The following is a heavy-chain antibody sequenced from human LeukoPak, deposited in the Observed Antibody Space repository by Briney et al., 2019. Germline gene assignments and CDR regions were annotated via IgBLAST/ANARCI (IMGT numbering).Heavy chain of an antibody. CDR1: GFTFDDYA. Sequence: PGRSLRLSCAASGFTFDDYAMHWVRQAPGKGLEWVSGISWTSGIIGYAGSVKGRFTISRDNAKNSLYLQMNSLRGEDTALYYCAKDMKATQYYYGMDVWGHGTTVTVSS. CDR2: ISWTSGII. V-gene: IGHV3-9*01. J-gene: IGHJ6*02. CDR3: AKDMKATQYYYGMDV. D-gene: IGHD3-16*01.